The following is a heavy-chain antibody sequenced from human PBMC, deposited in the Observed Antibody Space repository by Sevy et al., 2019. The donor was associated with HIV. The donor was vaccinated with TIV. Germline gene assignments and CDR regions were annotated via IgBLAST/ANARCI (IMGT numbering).Heavy chain of an antibody. J-gene: IGHJ5*02. Sequence: ASVKVSCKTSGGTFSGYSISWLRQAPGQGLGWMGGIIAISGITNYLQRLQGRITITADVSTRTVYMELRSLRIEDRAIYCCARDRDRGYFDPWGQGALVTVSS. CDR1: GGTFSGYS. V-gene: IGHV1-69*13. CDR2: IIAISGIT. D-gene: IGHD6-13*01. CDR3: ARDRDRGYFDP.